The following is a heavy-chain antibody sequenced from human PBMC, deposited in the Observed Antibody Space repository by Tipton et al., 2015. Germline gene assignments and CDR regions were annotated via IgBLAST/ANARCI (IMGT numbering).Heavy chain of an antibody. V-gene: IGHV4-39*01. CDR2: MFYSGTT. CDR3: GRLRRRGGAFDL. D-gene: IGHD2-15*01. J-gene: IGHJ3*01. CDR1: GGSISRNTDY. Sequence: LRLSCTVSGGSISRNTDYWGWIRQPPGKGLEWLGNMFYSGTTYDNPSLRSRVTISVDTSKNQFSLKLTSVTGADTAMYYCGRLRRRGGAFDLWGQGTMVTVSS.